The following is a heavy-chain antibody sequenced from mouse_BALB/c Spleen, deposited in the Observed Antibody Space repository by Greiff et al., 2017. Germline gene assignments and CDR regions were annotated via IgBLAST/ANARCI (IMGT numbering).Heavy chain of an antibody. J-gene: IGHJ3*01. V-gene: IGHV1-5*01. Sequence: EVQLQQSGTVLARPGASVKMSCKASGYSFTSYWMHWVKQRPGQGLEWIGAIYPGNSDTSYNQKFKGKAKLTAVTSASTAYMELSSLTNEDSAVYYCTRSGVRRSWFAYWGQGTLVTVSA. CDR3: TRSGVRRSWFAY. CDR1: GYSFTSYW. CDR2: IYPGNSDT. D-gene: IGHD2-14*01.